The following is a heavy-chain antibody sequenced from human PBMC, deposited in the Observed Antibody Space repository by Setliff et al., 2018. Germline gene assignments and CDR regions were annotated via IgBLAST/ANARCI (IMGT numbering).Heavy chain of an antibody. CDR1: GASVSNVNYY. V-gene: IGHV4-39*01. CDR3: ARIGHFDFWRGFGVGAFDL. J-gene: IGHJ3*01. Sequence: SETLSLTCSVSGASVSNVNYYWGWTRQPPGKGLEWVASIYYSGKTYSNPSFKSRVTMSLDKSKNQFSLKLASVTAADTALYYCARIGHFDFWRGFGVGAFDLWGHGSVVTVS. D-gene: IGHD3-3*01. CDR2: IYYSGKT.